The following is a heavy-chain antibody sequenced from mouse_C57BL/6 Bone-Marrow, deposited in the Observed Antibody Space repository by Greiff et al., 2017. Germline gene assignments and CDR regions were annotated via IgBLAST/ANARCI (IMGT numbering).Heavy chain of an antibody. CDR1: GYTFTSYW. V-gene: IGHV1-72*01. D-gene: IGHD1-1*01. CDR2: IDPNSGGT. CDR3: AREKYYYLHAMDY. J-gene: IGHJ4*01. Sequence: QQSCKASGYTFTSYWMHWVKQRPGRGLEGIGRIDPNSGGTKYNEKFKSKATLTVDKPSSTAYMQLSSLTSEDSAVYYCAREKYYYLHAMDYWGQGTSVTVSS.